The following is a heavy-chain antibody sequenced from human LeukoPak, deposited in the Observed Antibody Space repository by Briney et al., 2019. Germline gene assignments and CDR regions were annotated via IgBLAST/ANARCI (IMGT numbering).Heavy chain of an antibody. D-gene: IGHD6-13*01. V-gene: IGHV3-21*01. CDR1: GFTFSSYS. Sequence: GGSLRLSCAASGFTFSSYSMNWVRQAPGKGLQWVSSISSSSSSYVYYADSVKGRFIISRDNAKNSLYLQMNSLRAEDTAVYYCASPGIAAAVRNWFDPWGQGTLVTVSS. CDR2: ISSSSSSYV. J-gene: IGHJ5*02. CDR3: ASPGIAAAVRNWFDP.